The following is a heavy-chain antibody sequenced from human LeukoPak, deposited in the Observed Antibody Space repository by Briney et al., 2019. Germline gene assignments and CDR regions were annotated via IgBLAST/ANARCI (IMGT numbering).Heavy chain of an antibody. J-gene: IGHJ3*02. CDR3: AGGHIVATISDAFDI. D-gene: IGHD5-12*01. V-gene: IGHV3-11*06. Sequence: GGSLRLSCAASGFIFSDYYMSWIRQAPGKGLEWVSSISSSSSYIYYADSVKGRFTISRDNAKNSLYLQMNSLRAEDTAVYYCAGGHIVATISDAFDIWGQGTMVTVSS. CDR1: GFIFSDYY. CDR2: ISSSSSYI.